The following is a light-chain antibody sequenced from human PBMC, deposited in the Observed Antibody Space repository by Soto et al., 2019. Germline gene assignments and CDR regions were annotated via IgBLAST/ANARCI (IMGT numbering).Light chain of an antibody. V-gene: IGLV2-14*03. CDR3: SLYTSSNTYV. CDR2: DVS. Sequence: QSALTQPASVSGSPGQSITISCTGTISDVSGYNFVSWYQQYPGKAPKLMIYDVSNRPSGVSNRFSGSKSGNTASLTISGLQAEDEADYYCSLYTSSNTYVFGAGTKLTVL. J-gene: IGLJ1*01. CDR1: ISDVSGYNF.